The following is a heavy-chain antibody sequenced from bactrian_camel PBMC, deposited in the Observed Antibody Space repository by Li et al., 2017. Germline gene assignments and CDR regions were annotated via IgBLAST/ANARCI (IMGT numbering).Heavy chain of an antibody. V-gene: IGHV3S1*01. CDR1: GYTYNRNC. Sequence: QVQLVESGGGSVQAGGSLTLSCAASGYTYNRNCMAWFRQAPGKEREGVARIATGSGNTYYADSVKGRFTISQDNAKNTVYLQMNSLKPEDTAMYYCAADNVNLQLARHYSYWGQGTQVTVS. CDR3: AADNVNLQLARHYSY. CDR2: IATGSGNT. D-gene: IGHD7*01. J-gene: IGHJ4*01.